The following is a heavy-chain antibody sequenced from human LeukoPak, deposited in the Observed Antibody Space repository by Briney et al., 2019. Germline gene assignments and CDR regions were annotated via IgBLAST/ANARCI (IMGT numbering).Heavy chain of an antibody. Sequence: PSETLSLTCAVSGGSISSGGYSWSWIRQPPGKGLEWIGYIYHSGSTYYNPSLKSRVTISVDRSKNQFSLKLSSVTAADTAVYYCASNWNVQDAFDIWGQGTMVTVSS. J-gene: IGHJ3*02. V-gene: IGHV4-30-2*01. CDR1: GGSISSGGYS. D-gene: IGHD1-20*01. CDR2: IYHSGST. CDR3: ASNWNVQDAFDI.